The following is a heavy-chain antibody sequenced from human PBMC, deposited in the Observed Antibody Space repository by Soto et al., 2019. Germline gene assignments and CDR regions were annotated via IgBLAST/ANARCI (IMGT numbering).Heavy chain of an antibody. D-gene: IGHD4-17*01. CDR2: ISACNGNT. J-gene: IGHJ4*02. Sequence: ASVKVSCKASGYTFTSYGISWVRQAPGQGLEWMGWISACNGNTKYAQKLQGRVTITSDTSARTVYMELSSLTSEDTAVYYCARDRWVTTVTFDYWGQRALVTVSS. CDR1: GYTFTSYG. V-gene: IGHV1-18*01. CDR3: ARDRWVTTVTFDY.